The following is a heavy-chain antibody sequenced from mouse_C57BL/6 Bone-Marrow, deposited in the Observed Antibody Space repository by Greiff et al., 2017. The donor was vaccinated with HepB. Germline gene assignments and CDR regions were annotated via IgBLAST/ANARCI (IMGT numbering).Heavy chain of an antibody. CDR2: IRNKANGYTT. J-gene: IGHJ4*01. CDR1: GFTFTDYY. CDR3: ARYHYDLYYYAMDY. V-gene: IGHV7-3*01. D-gene: IGHD2-4*01. Sequence: EVQVVESGGGLVQPGGSLSLSCAASGFTFTDYYMSWVRQPPGKALEWLGFIRNKANGYTTEYSASVKGRFTISRDNSQSILYLQMNALRAEDSATYYGARYHYDLYYYAMDYWGQGTSVTVSS.